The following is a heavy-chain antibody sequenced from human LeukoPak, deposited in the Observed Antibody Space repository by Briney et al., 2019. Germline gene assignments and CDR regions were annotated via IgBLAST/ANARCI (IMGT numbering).Heavy chain of an antibody. J-gene: IGHJ6*03. Sequence: GGFLRLSCAASGFTFSSYGMHWVRQAPGKGLEWVAFMRYDGSNKYYADSVKGRFTISRDNSKNTLYLQMNSLRAEDTAVYYCAKLSYYDSSGYYSMIPLYYYYYMDVWGKGTTVTISS. CDR1: GFTFSSYG. CDR2: MRYDGSNK. CDR3: AKLSYYDSSGYYSMIPLYYYYYMDV. D-gene: IGHD3-22*01. V-gene: IGHV3-30*02.